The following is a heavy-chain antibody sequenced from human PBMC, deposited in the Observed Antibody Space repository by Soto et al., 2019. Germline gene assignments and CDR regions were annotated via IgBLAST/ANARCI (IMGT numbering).Heavy chain of an antibody. CDR1: GYTFTSYG. V-gene: IGHV1-18*01. Sequence: ASVKVSCKASGYTFTSYGISWVRQAPGQGLEWMGWISAYNGNTNYAQKLQGRVTMTTDTSTSTAYMELRSLRSDDTAVYYCARGVYGSGTHVLAPAYYYYMDVWGKGTTVTVSS. CDR3: ARGVYGSGTHVLAPAYYYYMDV. J-gene: IGHJ6*03. D-gene: IGHD3-10*01. CDR2: ISAYNGNT.